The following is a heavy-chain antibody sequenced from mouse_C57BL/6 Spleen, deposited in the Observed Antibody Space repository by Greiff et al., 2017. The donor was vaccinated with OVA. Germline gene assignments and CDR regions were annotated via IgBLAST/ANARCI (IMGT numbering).Heavy chain of an antibody. D-gene: IGHD2-2*01. CDR1: GYTFTSYW. V-gene: IGHV1-52*01. CDR2: IDPSDSDT. Sequence: VQLQQPGAELVRPGSSVKLSCKASGYTFTSYWMHWVKQRPIQGLEWIGNIDPSDSDTHYNQKFKDKATLTVDKSSSTAYMQLSSLTSEDSAVYYCVMVTTKDAMDYWGQGTSVTVSS. J-gene: IGHJ4*01. CDR3: VMVTTKDAMDY.